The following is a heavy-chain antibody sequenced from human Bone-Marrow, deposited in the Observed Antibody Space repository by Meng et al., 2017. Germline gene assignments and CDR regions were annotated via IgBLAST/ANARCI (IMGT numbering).Heavy chain of an antibody. J-gene: IGHJ4*02. V-gene: IGHV4-59*02. CDR1: DGSVRGAY. Sequence: SETLSLTCSVSDGSVRGAYWSWIRQPPGKGLEWIGDRYYSGATHYNPSLKSRVSISVDRSKNQVSLTVTSVTASDTATYYCARASNWGLFDSWGQGTLVTVSS. CDR2: RYYSGAT. CDR3: ARASNWGLFDS. D-gene: IGHD7-27*01.